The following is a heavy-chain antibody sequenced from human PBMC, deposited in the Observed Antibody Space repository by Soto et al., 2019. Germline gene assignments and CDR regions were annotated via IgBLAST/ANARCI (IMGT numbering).Heavy chain of an antibody. CDR3: ARVDAGKTPQYYCDY. CDR2: IDWDDDK. CDR1: GFSLSTSGMC. D-gene: IGHD6-13*01. V-gene: IGHV2-70*01. J-gene: IGHJ4*02. Sequence: GSGPTLVNPTQTLTLTCTFPGFSLSTSGMCVSWIRQPPGEALEWLALIDWDDDKYYSTSLKTRLTISKDTSKNQVVLTMTNMDPVDTATYYCARVDAGKTPQYYCDYWGQGTLGTGAS.